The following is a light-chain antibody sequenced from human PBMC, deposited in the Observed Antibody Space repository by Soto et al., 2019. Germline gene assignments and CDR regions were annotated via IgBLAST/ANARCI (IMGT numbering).Light chain of an antibody. CDR3: AAWDDSLNGYV. V-gene: IGLV1-44*01. CDR2: SNN. Sequence: QSVLTRPPSASGTPGQSVTISCSGSSSNIGSNTVNLYQQLPGTAPKLLIYSNNQRPSGVPDRFSDSKSGTSASLAISGLQSEDEADYYCAAWDDSLNGYVFGTGTKVTVL. CDR1: SSNIGSNT. J-gene: IGLJ1*01.